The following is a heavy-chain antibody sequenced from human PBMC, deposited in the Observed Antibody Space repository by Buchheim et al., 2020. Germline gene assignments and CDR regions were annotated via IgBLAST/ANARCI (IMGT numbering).Heavy chain of an antibody. CDR3: ARVHRYFDSGTYDPNFFGN. CDR1: GFTFSSYE. J-gene: IGHJ4*02. D-gene: IGHD3-10*01. Sequence: EVQLVESGGGLVQPGGSLRLSCVASGFTFSSYEMSWVRQAPGEGLEWISYMSGGGGVIYYADSVKGRFTTSRDNVQNSLSLQMNGLRAEDTAVYFCARVHRYFDSGTYDPNFFGNWGRGTL. V-gene: IGHV3-48*03. CDR2: MSGGGGVI.